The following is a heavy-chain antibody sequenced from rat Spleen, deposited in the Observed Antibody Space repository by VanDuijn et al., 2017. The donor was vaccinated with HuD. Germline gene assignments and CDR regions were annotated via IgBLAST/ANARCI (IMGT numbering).Heavy chain of an antibody. J-gene: IGHJ2*01. V-gene: IGHV5-46*01. CDR3: TRGGYFRY. D-gene: IGHD2-5*01. CDR2: ISTRGGST. Sequence: EVQLIESGGDLVQPGRSVKLSCAASGFTFSSFPMAWVRQAPTRGLEWVATISTRGGSTYYRDSVKGRFTISRDNAKSTLSLQMNSPRSEDTATYYCTRGGYFRYWGQGVMVTVSS. CDR1: GFTFSSFP.